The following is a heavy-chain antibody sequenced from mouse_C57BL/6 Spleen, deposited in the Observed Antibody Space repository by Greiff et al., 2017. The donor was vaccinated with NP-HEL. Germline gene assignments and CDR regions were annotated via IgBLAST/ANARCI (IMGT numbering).Heavy chain of an antibody. CDR3: ARYDYYGSSYAMDY. D-gene: IGHD1-1*01. V-gene: IGHV1-69*01. CDR2: IDPSDSYT. Sequence: QVQLQQPGAELVMPGASVKLSCKASGYTFTSYWMHWVKQRPGQGLEWIGEIDPSDSYTNHNQKFKGKSTLTVDKSSSTAYMQLSSLTSEDSAVYYCARYDYYGSSYAMDYWGQGTSVTVSS. J-gene: IGHJ4*01. CDR1: GYTFTSYW.